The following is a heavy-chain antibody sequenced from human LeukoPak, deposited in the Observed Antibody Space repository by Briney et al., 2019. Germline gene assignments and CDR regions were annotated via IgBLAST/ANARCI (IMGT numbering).Heavy chain of an antibody. CDR1: GGSFSGYY. CDR3: ARGGMNCYDSSGYRAFDI. D-gene: IGHD3-22*01. CDR2: INHSGST. V-gene: IGHV4-34*01. Sequence: PSETLSLTCAVYGGSFSGYYWSWIRQPPGKGLEWIGEINHSGSTNYHPSLKSRVTISVDTSKNQFSLKLSSVTAADTAVYYCARGGMNCYDSSGYRAFDIWGQGTMVTVSS. J-gene: IGHJ3*02.